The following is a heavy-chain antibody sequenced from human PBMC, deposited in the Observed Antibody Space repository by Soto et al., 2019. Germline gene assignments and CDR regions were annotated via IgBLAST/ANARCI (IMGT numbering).Heavy chain of an antibody. D-gene: IGHD3-22*01. J-gene: IGHJ4*02. CDR1: GGTFSSYA. Sequence: SVKVSCKASGGTFSSYAISWVRQAPGQGLEWMGGIIPIFGTANYAQKFQGRVTITADESTSTAYMELSSLRSEDTAVYYCARGPWGYYDSSGYPYYFDYWGQGALVTVS. V-gene: IGHV1-69*13. CDR2: IIPIFGTA. CDR3: ARGPWGYYDSSGYPYYFDY.